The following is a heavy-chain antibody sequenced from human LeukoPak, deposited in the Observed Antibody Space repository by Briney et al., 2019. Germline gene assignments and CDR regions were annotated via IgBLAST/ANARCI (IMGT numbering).Heavy chain of an antibody. CDR1: GYTFTGYY. D-gene: IGHD6-19*01. CDR3: ARDTRIAVAFFDY. CDR2: INPNSGGT. Sequence: ASVKVSCKASGYTFTGYYMHWVRQAPGQGLEWMGWINPNSGGTNYAQKFQGRVTMTRDTSVSTAYMELSRLRSDDTAVYYCARDTRIAVAFFDYWGQGTLVTVSS. V-gene: IGHV1-2*02. J-gene: IGHJ4*02.